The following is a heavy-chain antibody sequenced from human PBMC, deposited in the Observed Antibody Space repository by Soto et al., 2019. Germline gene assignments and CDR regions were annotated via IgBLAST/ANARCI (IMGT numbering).Heavy chain of an antibody. J-gene: IGHJ4*02. Sequence: ASVKVSCKASGYTFTSYGISWVRQAPGQGLEWMGWISAYNGNTNYAQKLQGRVTMTTDTSTSTAYMELRSLRSDDTAVYYCARDPRGGFGELYSFDYWGQGTLVTVSS. CDR1: GYTFTSYG. CDR3: ARDPRGGFGELYSFDY. V-gene: IGHV1-18*01. D-gene: IGHD3-10*01. CDR2: ISAYNGNT.